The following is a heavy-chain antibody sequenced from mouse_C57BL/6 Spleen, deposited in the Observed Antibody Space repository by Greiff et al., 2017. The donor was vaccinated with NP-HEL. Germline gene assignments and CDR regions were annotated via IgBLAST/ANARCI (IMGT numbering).Heavy chain of an antibody. J-gene: IGHJ4*01. V-gene: IGHV1-80*01. D-gene: IGHD2-2*01. Sequence: QVHVKQSGAELVKPGASVKISCKASGYAFSSYWMNWVKQRPGKGLEWIGQIYPGDGDTNYNGKFKGKATLTADKSSSTAYMQLSSLTSEDSAVYFCARSGGYDEAMDYWGQGTSVTVSS. CDR2: IYPGDGDT. CDR1: GYAFSSYW. CDR3: ARSGGYDEAMDY.